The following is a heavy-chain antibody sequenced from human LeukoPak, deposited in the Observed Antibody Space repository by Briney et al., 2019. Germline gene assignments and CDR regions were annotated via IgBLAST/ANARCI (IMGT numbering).Heavy chain of an antibody. J-gene: IGHJ4*02. CDR1: GYTFTGYY. CDR2: INPNSGGT. CDR3: ARAVVGGILTGYYMDY. V-gene: IGHV1-2*04. D-gene: IGHD3-9*01. Sequence: ASVKVSCKASGYTFTGYYMHWVRQAPGQGLGWMGWINPNSGGTNYAQKFQGWVTMTRDTSISTAYMELSRLRSGDTAVYYCARAVVGGILTGYYMDYWGQGTLVTVSS.